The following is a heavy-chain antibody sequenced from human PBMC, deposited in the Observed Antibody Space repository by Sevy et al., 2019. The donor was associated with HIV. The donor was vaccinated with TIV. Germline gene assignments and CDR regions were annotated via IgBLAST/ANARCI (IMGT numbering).Heavy chain of an antibody. Sequence: GGSLRLSCAASGFTFSTYHMEWVRQAPGKGLQWVSSISPNNDYIYYADSVRGRFAISRDNAKNSLYLQMNSLRAEDTAIYYCVTLTGRGYGRFYFDYWGQGTLVTVSS. V-gene: IGHV3-21*01. J-gene: IGHJ4*02. CDR2: ISPNNDYI. CDR1: GFTFSTYH. CDR3: VTLTGRGYGRFYFDY. D-gene: IGHD1-20*01.